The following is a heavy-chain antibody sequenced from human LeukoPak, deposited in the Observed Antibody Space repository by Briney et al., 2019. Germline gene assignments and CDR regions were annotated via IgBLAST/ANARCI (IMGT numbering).Heavy chain of an antibody. V-gene: IGHV4-4*02. CDR2: VFHSGST. CDR1: GDSISSNEW. CDR3: ARDLAVAGTNYFDF. D-gene: IGHD6-19*01. J-gene: IGHJ4*02. Sequence: SETLSLTCSVYGDSISSNEWWSWVRQPPGKGLEWIGEVFHSGSTNYNPSLKSRVTISIDKSKNQFSLEVTSVTAADTAIYYCARDLAVAGTNYFDFWGQGVLVTVSS.